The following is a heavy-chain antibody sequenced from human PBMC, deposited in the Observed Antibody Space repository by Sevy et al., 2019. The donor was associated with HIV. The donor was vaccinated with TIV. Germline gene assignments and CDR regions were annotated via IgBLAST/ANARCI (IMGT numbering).Heavy chain of an antibody. CDR2: IIPIFRTA. J-gene: IGHJ6*03. V-gene: IGHV1-69*06. CDR1: GGTFSSYD. CDR3: ARGGHSRITGTSSYMDV. D-gene: IGHD1-20*01. Sequence: ASVKVSCKASGGTFSSYDISWVRQAPGEGLEWMGGIIPIFRTANYAQKFQGRVTITADKSTSTAYMELSSLRSEDTAVYYCARGGHSRITGTSSYMDVWGKGTTVTVS.